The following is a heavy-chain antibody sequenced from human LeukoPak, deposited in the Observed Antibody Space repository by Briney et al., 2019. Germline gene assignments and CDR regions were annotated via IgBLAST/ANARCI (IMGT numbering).Heavy chain of an antibody. D-gene: IGHD3-22*01. V-gene: IGHV4-59*01. CDR3: ARRERYYYDSSGRNAFDI. Sequence: KPSETLSLTCTVSGGSISSYFWSWLRQPPGRGLEGIGYLSYSGSPNYNPSLRSRVTISLDTSKNQFSLKLRSVTAADTAVYYCARRERYYYDSSGRNAFDIWGQGTMVTVSS. CDR2: LSYSGSP. CDR1: GGSISSYF. J-gene: IGHJ3*02.